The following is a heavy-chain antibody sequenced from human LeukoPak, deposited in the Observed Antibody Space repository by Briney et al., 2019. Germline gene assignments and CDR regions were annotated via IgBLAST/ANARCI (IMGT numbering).Heavy chain of an antibody. CDR2: IRSKAYGGTT. D-gene: IGHD3-10*01. V-gene: IGHV3-49*04. Sequence: GGSLRLSCTASGFTFGDYAMSWVRQAPGKGLEWVGFIRSKAYGGTTEYAASVKGRFTISRDDSKSIAYLQMNSLKTEDTAVYYCTRVWGVFLWFGELFFDYWGQGTLVTVSS. J-gene: IGHJ4*02. CDR1: GFTFGDYA. CDR3: TRVWGVFLWFGELFFDY.